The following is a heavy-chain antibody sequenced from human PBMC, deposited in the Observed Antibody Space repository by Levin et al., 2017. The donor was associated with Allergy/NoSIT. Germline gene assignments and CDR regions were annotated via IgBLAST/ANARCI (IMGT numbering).Heavy chain of an antibody. V-gene: IGHV3-9*01. CDR1: GFTFDDYA. J-gene: IGHJ4*02. D-gene: IGHD3-9*01. CDR2: ISWNSGSI. Sequence: GGSLRLSCAASGFTFDDYAMHWVRQAPGKGLEWVSGISWNSGSIGYADSVKGRFTISRDNAKNSLYLQMNSLRAEDTALYYCAKTPVVLRYFDWLLDWGQGTLVTVSS. CDR3: AKTPVVLRYFDWLLD.